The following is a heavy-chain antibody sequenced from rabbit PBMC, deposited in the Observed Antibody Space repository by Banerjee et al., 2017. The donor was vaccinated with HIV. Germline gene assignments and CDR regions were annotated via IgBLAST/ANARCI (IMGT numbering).Heavy chain of an antibody. CDR3: ARGEGYANSGAWHFDWLDL. V-gene: IGHV1S47*01. D-gene: IGHD1-1*01. CDR1: GFDFSSYY. CDR2: IDPVFGGI. Sequence: QEQLKESGGGLVQPGGSLTLSCKASGFDFSSYYMSWVRQAPGKGLEWIGYIDPVFGGIYYASWVNGRFTVSRSTSLDTVTLQMTSLTAADTATYFCARGEGYANSGAWHFDWLDLWGPGTLVTVS. J-gene: IGHJ5*01.